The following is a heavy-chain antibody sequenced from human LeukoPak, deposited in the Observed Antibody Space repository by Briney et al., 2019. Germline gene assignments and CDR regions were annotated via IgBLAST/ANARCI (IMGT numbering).Heavy chain of an antibody. J-gene: IGHJ5*02. Sequence: ASVKVSCKASGYTFTGYYMHWVRQAPGQGLEWMGWINPNSGGTNYAQKFQGRVTMTRDTSISTAYMELSRLRSDDTAVYYCAREELGHDCSSTSCHKDNWFDPWGQGTLVTVSS. V-gene: IGHV1-2*02. D-gene: IGHD2-2*02. CDR3: AREELGHDCSSTSCHKDNWFDP. CDR1: GYTFTGYY. CDR2: INPNSGGT.